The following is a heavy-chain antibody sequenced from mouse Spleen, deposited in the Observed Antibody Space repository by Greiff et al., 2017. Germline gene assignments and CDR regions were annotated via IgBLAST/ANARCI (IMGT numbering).Heavy chain of an antibody. CDR1: GYTFTDYY. CDR3: AKTAYYRYDGYFDV. V-gene: IGHV1-26*01. J-gene: IGHJ1*01. CDR2: INPNNGGT. Sequence: EVKLVESGPELVKPGASVKISCKASGYTFTDYYMNWVKQSHGKSLEWIGDINPNNGGTSYNQKFKGKATLTVDKSSSTAYMELRSLTSEDSAVYYCAKTAYYRYDGYFDVWGAGTTVTVSS. D-gene: IGHD2-14*01.